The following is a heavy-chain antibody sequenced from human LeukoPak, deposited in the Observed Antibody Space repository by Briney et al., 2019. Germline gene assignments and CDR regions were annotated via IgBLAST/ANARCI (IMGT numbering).Heavy chain of an antibody. Sequence: GGSLRLSCLASGFTFADYAMSWFRQAPGKGLEWVGFIRRKAYGGTTEYAASVKGRFTISRDDSKSIAYLQMNSLKTEGTAVYYCSSYRYCSSTSCYGYDYWGQGTLVTVSS. J-gene: IGHJ4*02. CDR2: IRRKAYGGTT. CDR1: GFTFADYA. V-gene: IGHV3-49*03. CDR3: SSYRYCSSTSCYGYDY. D-gene: IGHD2-2*01.